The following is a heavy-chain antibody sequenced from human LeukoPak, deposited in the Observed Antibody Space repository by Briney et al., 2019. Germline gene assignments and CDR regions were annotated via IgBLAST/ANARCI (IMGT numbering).Heavy chain of an antibody. V-gene: IGHV3-20*04. CDR2: INWNGGST. D-gene: IGHD3-10*01. CDR3: ARDLYGDPYYDY. CDR1: GFTFDDYA. J-gene: IGHJ4*02. Sequence: GRSLRLSCAASGFTFDDYAMHWVRQAPGKGLEWVSGINWNGGSTGYADSVKGRFTISRDNAKNSLYLQMNSLRAEDTALYYCARDLYGDPYYDYWGQGTLVTVSS.